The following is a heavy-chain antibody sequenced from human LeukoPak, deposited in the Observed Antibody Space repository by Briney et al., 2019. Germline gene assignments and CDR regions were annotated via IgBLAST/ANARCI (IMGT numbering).Heavy chain of an antibody. J-gene: IGHJ6*02. CDR3: ARVRRAMVRGATYYYYYGMDV. V-gene: IGHV1-18*01. CDR1: GYTFTSYG. CDR2: ISAYNGNT. Sequence: ASVKVSCKASGYTFTSYGISWVRQAPGQGLEGMGWISAYNGNTNYAQKLQGRVTMTTDTSTSTAYMELRSLRSDDTAVYYCARVRRAMVRGATYYYYYGMDVWGQGTTVTVSS. D-gene: IGHD3-10*01.